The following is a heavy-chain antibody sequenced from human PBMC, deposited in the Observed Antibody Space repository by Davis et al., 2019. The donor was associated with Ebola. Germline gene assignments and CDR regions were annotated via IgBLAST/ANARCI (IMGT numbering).Heavy chain of an antibody. V-gene: IGHV3-33*01. Sequence: PGGSLRLSCAASGFIFSSYGMHWVRQSPGKGLEWMAHIWYDGSNQYYADSVEGRFTVSRDNSKNTLYLQIDSLRAEDTAVYYCARGSIWPDYWGQGTLVTVSS. D-gene: IGHD6-13*01. CDR3: ARGSIWPDY. CDR1: GFIFSSYG. J-gene: IGHJ4*02. CDR2: IWYDGSNQ.